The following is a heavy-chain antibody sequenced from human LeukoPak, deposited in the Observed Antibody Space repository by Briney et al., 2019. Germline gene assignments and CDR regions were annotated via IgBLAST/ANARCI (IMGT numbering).Heavy chain of an antibody. CDR2: ISSSGSTI. Sequence: GGSLRLSCAASGFTFSSYSMNWVRQAPGKGLEWVSYISSSGSTIYYADSVKGRFTISRDNSKNTLYLQMNSLRAEDTAVYYCAKDLGSSGWYIDYWGQGTLVTVSS. J-gene: IGHJ4*02. CDR3: AKDLGSSGWYIDY. CDR1: GFTFSSYS. V-gene: IGHV3-48*01. D-gene: IGHD6-19*01.